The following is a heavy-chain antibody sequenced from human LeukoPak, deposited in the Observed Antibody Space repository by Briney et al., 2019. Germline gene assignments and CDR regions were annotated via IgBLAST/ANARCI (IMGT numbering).Heavy chain of an antibody. J-gene: IGHJ4*02. CDR3: AKDDGYCSSTSCYGVKFDY. V-gene: IGHV3-30-3*01. Sequence: GGSLRLSCAASGFTFSSYAMHWVRQAPGKGLEWVAVISYDGSNKYYADSVKGRFTISRDNSKNTLYLQMNSLRAEDTAVYYCAKDDGYCSSTSCYGVKFDYWGQGTLVTVSS. CDR2: ISYDGSNK. D-gene: IGHD2-2*01. CDR1: GFTFSSYA.